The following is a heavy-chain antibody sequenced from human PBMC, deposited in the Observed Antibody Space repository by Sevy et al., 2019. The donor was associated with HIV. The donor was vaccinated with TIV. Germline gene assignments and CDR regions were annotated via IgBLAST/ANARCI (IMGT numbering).Heavy chain of an antibody. D-gene: IGHD6-6*01. CDR1: GFTVSSNY. J-gene: IGHJ4*02. CDR2: IYSGGST. Sequence: GGSLRLSCPASGFTVSSNYMSWVRQAPGKGLEWVSVIYSGGSTYYADSVKGRFTISRHNSKNTLYLQMNSLRAEDTAVYYCARGPYSSSSGGAFDYWGQGTLVTVSS. V-gene: IGHV3-53*04. CDR3: ARGPYSSSSGGAFDY.